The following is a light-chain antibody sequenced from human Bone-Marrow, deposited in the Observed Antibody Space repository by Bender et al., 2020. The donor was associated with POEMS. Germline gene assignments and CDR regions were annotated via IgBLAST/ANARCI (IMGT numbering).Light chain of an antibody. CDR2: DDS. V-gene: IGLV3-21*02. CDR1: DIGSKS. J-gene: IGLJ2*01. CDR3: QSYDSRLNPYVV. Sequence: SYVLTQPPSVSVAPGQTARITCGGNDIGSKSVHWYQQKPGQAPVLVVYDDSDRPSGIPERFSGSTSGTSASLVITGLQPEDEADYYCQSYDSRLNPYVVFGGGTQLTVL.